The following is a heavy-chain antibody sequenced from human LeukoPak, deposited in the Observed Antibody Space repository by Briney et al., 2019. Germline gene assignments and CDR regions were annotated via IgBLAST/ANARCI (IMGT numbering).Heavy chain of an antibody. V-gene: IGHV1-69*13. D-gene: IGHD3-22*01. J-gene: IGHJ4*02. Sequence: SVKVSCKASGYTFTSYGISWVRQAPGQGLEWMGGFDPEDGETIYAQKFQGRVTITADESTSTAYMELSSLRSEDTAVYYCARDRRAYYYDSSGYYYDYWGQGTLVTVSS. CDR2: FDPEDGET. CDR3: ARDRRAYYYDSSGYYYDY. CDR1: GYTFTSYG.